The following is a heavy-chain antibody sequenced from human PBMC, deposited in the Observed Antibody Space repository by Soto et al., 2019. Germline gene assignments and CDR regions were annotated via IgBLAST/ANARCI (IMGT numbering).Heavy chain of an antibody. V-gene: IGHV3-23*01. CDR1: GFTFSSFA. J-gene: IGHJ4*02. D-gene: IGHD6-19*01. Sequence: EVQLLESGGGLVQPGGSLRLSCAASGFTFSSFAMGWVRQAPGKGLEWVSVINDSGGSTYYADSVKGRFTISRDNSKNTLYLQMNSLRAEDTAVYYCAKDATRTSGWYHFDYWGQGALVTVSS. CDR2: INDSGGST. CDR3: AKDATRTSGWYHFDY.